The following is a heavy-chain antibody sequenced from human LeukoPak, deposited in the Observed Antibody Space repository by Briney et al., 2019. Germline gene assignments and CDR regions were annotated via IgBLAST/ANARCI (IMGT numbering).Heavy chain of an antibody. CDR3: ARSPKWDRFTMVRGVIDY. CDR1: GGSISSGGYY. Sequence: SETLSLTCTVSGGSISSGGYYWSWIRQPPGKGLEWIEEINHSGSTNYNPSLKSRVTISVDTSKNQFSLKLSSVTAADTAVYYCARSPKWDRFTMVRGVIDYWGQGTLVTVSS. D-gene: IGHD3-10*01. V-gene: IGHV4-39*07. J-gene: IGHJ4*02. CDR2: INHSGST.